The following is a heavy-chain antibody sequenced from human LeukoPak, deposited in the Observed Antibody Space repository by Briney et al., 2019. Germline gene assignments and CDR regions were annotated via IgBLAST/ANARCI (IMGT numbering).Heavy chain of an antibody. CDR1: GDSISSSSYY. D-gene: IGHD3-3*01. Sequence: SETLSLTCTVSGDSISSSSYYWDWIRQPPGKGLEWIGSTFYSGSSYYNPSLKSRVTISVDTSKNQFSLKLSSVTAADTAVYYCARDGVEYYDFWSGYYSMGPNYFDYWGQGTLVTVSS. V-gene: IGHV4-39*07. CDR3: ARDGVEYYDFWSGYYSMGPNYFDY. CDR2: TFYSGSS. J-gene: IGHJ4*02.